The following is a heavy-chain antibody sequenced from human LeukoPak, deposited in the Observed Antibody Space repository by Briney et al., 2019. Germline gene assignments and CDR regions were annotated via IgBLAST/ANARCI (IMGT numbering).Heavy chain of an antibody. Sequence: SETLSLTCTVSGGSISSGGYYWSWLRQHPGKGLEWIGYIYYSGSTYYNPSLKSRVTISVDTSKNQFSLKLSSVTAADTAVYYCARDRRSGYYDYYYYGMDVWGQGTTVTVSS. V-gene: IGHV4-31*03. J-gene: IGHJ6*02. CDR1: GGSISSGGYY. D-gene: IGHD3-3*01. CDR2: IYYSGST. CDR3: ARDRRSGYYDYYYYGMDV.